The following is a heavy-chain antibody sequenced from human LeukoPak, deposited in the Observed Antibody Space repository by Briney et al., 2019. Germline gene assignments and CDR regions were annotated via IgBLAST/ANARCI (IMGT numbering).Heavy chain of an antibody. CDR1: GFTFSSYG. CDR3: AKRYHDFWSGYYYYYMDV. V-gene: IGHV3-30*02. D-gene: IGHD3-3*01. CDR2: IRYDGSKI. J-gene: IGHJ6*03. Sequence: GGSLRLSCAASGFTFSSYGMHWVRQAPGKGLEWVAFIRYDGSKIYYADSVKGRFTISRDNSRNTLYLQMNSLRAEDTAVYYCAKRYHDFWSGYYYYYMDVWGKGTTVTVSS.